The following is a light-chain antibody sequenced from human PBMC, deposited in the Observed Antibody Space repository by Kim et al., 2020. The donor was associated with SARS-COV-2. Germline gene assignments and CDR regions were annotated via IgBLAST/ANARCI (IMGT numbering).Light chain of an antibody. J-gene: IGLJ2*01. CDR1: SSDVGRYNR. CDR2: EVR. Sequence: QSALTQPPSVSGSPGQSVTISCTGTSSDVGRYNRVSWYRQSPGTAPKLMIYEVRSRPSGVPDRFSGSKSGNTASLTISGLQAEDEADYYCSSYSSGDTYVIFGGGTQLTVL. V-gene: IGLV2-18*02. CDR3: SSYSSGDTYVI.